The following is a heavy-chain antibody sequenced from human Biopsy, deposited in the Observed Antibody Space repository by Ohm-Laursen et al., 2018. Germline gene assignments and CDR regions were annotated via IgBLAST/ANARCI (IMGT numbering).Heavy chain of an antibody. D-gene: IGHD3-10*01. Sequence: SDTLSLTCPVTDGSISNIINYWGWIRQPLGKGLEWLGSIYHTGITDYNPSLKSRAPISVDTSNNQFSQKLSSLTAADTAVYYCARHSFGSGRDFWGQGTLVTVSS. CDR3: ARHSFGSGRDF. V-gene: IGHV4-39*01. CDR1: DGSISNIINY. J-gene: IGHJ4*02. CDR2: IYHTGIT.